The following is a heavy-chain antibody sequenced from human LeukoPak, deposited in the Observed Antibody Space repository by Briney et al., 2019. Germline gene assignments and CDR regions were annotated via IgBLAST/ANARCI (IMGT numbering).Heavy chain of an antibody. J-gene: IGHJ5*02. Sequence: PGGSLRLSCAASGFTFSSYAMSWVRQAPGKGLEWVSAISGSGGSTYYADSVKGRFTISRDNSKNTLYLQMSSLRAEDTAVYYCARVRGVIIRKWFDPWGQGTLVTVSS. V-gene: IGHV3-23*01. CDR1: GFTFSSYA. D-gene: IGHD3-10*01. CDR2: ISGSGGST. CDR3: ARVRGVIIRKWFDP.